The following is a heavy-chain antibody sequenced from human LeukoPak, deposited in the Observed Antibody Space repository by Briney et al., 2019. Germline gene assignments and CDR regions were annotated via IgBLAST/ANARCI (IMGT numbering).Heavy chain of an antibody. D-gene: IGHD1-20*01. J-gene: IGHJ4*02. Sequence: ASVKVSCKASGYTFTGYYMHWVRQAPGQGLEWMGLINPSGSSTSYAQKFQGRLSLTRDMSTSTDYMELSSLTSEDTAVYYCTTEGVPGYHWNDGDYWGQGTLVTISS. CDR1: GYTFTGYY. CDR2: INPSGSST. CDR3: TTEGVPGYHWNDGDY. V-gene: IGHV1-46*01.